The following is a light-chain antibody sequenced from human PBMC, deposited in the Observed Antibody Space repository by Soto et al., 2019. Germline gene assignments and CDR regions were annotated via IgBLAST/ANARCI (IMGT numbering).Light chain of an antibody. Sequence: DIQMTQSPSTLSASVGDRVTITCRASQSISSWLAWYQQKPGKAPKLLIYDASRLESGGPSRFSGSGSGTDFTLTISSREPEDSAVYYSQQRSSGPLITFGQGTRLE. CDR1: QSISSW. CDR2: DAS. J-gene: IGKJ5*01. CDR3: QQRSSGPLIT. V-gene: IGKV1-5*01.